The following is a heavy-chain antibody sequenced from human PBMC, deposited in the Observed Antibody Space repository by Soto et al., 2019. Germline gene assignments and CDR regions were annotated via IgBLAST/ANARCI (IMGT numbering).Heavy chain of an antibody. Sequence: QEQLVESGGGVVQPGRSLRLSCAASGFSFSTSAMHWVRQPPGKGLERVAVMAYDGSNKFYADSVKGRFTISRDNSHNTLYLQMTSLKPEDTAVYYCARDGDDSGWYGPACWGQGTRVSVSS. J-gene: IGHJ4*02. CDR1: GFSFSTSA. CDR3: ARDGDDSGWYGPAC. V-gene: IGHV3-30-3*01. CDR2: MAYDGSNK. D-gene: IGHD6-19*01.